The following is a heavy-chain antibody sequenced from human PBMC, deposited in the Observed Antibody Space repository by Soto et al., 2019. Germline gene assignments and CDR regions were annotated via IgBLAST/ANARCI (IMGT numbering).Heavy chain of an antibody. V-gene: IGHV4-31*03. CDR1: VDSVSSDNNY. D-gene: IGHD3-22*01. CDR3: VKDVNDSRGAQGFDC. Sequence: PSETLSLPCPVIVDSVSSDNNYWSWIRQRPGKGLDWFGYIPYSGDSYDNPSLTSRITMSMDVSKNQLSLNLRSVTAADSPIYHRVKDVNDSRGAQGFDCWGQRTLVT. J-gene: IGHJ4*02. CDR2: IPYSGDS.